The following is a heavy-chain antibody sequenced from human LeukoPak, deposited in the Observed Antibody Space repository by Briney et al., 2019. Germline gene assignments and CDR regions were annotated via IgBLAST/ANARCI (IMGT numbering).Heavy chain of an antibody. J-gene: IGHJ4*02. CDR3: AKAHCSSTSCMGHLDY. Sequence: PGGSLRLSCAASGFTFSSYAMSWVRQAPGKGLEWVSAISGSGGSTYYADSVKGRFTISRDNSKNTLYLQMNSLRAEDTAVYYCAKAHCSSTSCMGHLDYWGQGTLVTVS. V-gene: IGHV3-23*01. CDR1: GFTFSSYA. D-gene: IGHD2-2*01. CDR2: ISGSGGST.